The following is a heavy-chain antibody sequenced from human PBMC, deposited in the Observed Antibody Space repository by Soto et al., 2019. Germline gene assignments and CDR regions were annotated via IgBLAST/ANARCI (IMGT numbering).Heavy chain of an antibody. D-gene: IGHD2-2*01. V-gene: IGHV4-30-2*01. CDR1: GDYS. J-gene: IGHJ5*02. Sequence: GDYSWNWIRQPPGKGLEWIGYIFHGGSTYYNPSLRSRVTISVDRSRTQFSLKMSSVTAADTAVYYCARGRVVVPAAVMFNCLDPWGQGALVTVSS. CDR3: ARGRVVVPAAVMFNCLDP. CDR2: IFHGGST.